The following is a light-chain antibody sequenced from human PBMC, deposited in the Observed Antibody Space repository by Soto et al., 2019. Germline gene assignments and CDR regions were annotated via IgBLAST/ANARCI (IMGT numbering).Light chain of an antibody. CDR1: SSDVGDYNY. Sequence: SVLPQPASVSGSPGQSITISCTGTSSDVGDYNYVSWYQHHPGKAPKLVIYDVSNRPSGVSNRFAGSKSANTASLTISGLQAEDEADYYCSSFRSSSTSYVFGTGTKVTVL. V-gene: IGLV2-14*03. J-gene: IGLJ1*01. CDR3: SSFRSSSTSYV. CDR2: DVS.